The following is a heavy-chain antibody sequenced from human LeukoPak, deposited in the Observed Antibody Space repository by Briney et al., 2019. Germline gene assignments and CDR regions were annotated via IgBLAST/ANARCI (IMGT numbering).Heavy chain of an antibody. Sequence: PGGSRRLSCAGSGFTFSSYWMSWVRQAPGKGLEWVANIKQDGSEKYYVDSVKGRFTISRDNAKNSLYLQMNSLRAEDTALYYCARVSRGSFDYWGQGTLVTVSS. V-gene: IGHV3-7*01. CDR2: IKQDGSEK. CDR1: GFTFSSYW. CDR3: ARVSRGSFDY. D-gene: IGHD3-10*01. J-gene: IGHJ4*02.